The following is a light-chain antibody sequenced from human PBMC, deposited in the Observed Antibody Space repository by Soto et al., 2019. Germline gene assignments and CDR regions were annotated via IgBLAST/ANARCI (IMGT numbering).Light chain of an antibody. J-gene: IGKJ2*01. V-gene: IGKV1-39*01. CDR1: QSISSY. Sequence: DIQMTQSPSSLSASVGDRVTITCRASQSISSYLNWYQQKPEKAPKLLIYDASSLQSGVPSRFSGGTSGADFTLTISNLEPEDFATYYCQQSYSTPYTFGQGTKLEIK. CDR3: QQSYSTPYT. CDR2: DAS.